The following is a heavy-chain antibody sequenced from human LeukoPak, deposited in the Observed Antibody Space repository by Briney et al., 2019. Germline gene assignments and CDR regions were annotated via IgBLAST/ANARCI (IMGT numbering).Heavy chain of an antibody. CDR2: IYHSGST. D-gene: IGHD6-13*01. Sequence: SETLSLTCTVSGYSISSGYYWGWIRQPPGKGLGWIGSIYHSGSTYYNPSLKSRVTISVDTSKNQFSLKLSSVTAADTAVYYCARRGSWTLDYWGQGTLVTVSS. CDR1: GYSISSGYY. J-gene: IGHJ4*02. V-gene: IGHV4-38-2*02. CDR3: ARRGSWTLDY.